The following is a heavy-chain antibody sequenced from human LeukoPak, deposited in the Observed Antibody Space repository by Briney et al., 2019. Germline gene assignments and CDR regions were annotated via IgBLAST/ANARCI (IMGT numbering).Heavy chain of an antibody. D-gene: IGHD3-3*01. CDR3: ATGRRDFWSGFPFRTITVWFDP. CDR2: FDPEDGET. V-gene: IGHV1-24*01. CDR1: GYTLTELS. Sequence: SVKVSCKVSGYTLTELSMHWVRQAPGKGLEWMGGFDPEDGETIYAQKFQGRVTMTEDTSTDTAYMELSSLRSEDTAVYYCATGRRDFWSGFPFRTITVWFDPWGQGTLVTVSS. J-gene: IGHJ5*02.